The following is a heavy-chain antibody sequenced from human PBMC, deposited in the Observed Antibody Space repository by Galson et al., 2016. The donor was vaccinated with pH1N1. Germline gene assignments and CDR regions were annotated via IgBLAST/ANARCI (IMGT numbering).Heavy chain of an antibody. Sequence: SLRLSCAASGLTFSTYGMNWVRQAPGKGLEWVAVISYDGNNKYYVDSVKDRFTISRDNSRNTLYLQMTSLRAEDTAVYYCARDRPQMLLRYFEWLLGDAMDVWGQGTTVTVSS. CDR3: ARDRPQMLLRYFEWLLGDAMDV. V-gene: IGHV3-30*03. J-gene: IGHJ6*02. D-gene: IGHD3-9*01. CDR1: GLTFSTYG. CDR2: ISYDGNNK.